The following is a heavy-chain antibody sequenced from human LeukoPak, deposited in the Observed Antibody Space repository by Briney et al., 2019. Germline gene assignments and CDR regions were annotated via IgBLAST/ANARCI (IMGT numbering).Heavy chain of an antibody. CDR3: ARGSFAASYGIDV. CDR2: INHSGST. CDR1: GFISSDHY. J-gene: IGHJ6*02. Sequence: PGGSLRLSCAASGFISSDHYMDWVRQAPGKGLEWIGEINHSGSTNYNPSLKSRVTISVDTSKNQFSLRLSSVTAADTAVYCCARGSFAASYGIDVWGQGTTVTVSS. V-gene: IGHV4-34*01. D-gene: IGHD5-18*01.